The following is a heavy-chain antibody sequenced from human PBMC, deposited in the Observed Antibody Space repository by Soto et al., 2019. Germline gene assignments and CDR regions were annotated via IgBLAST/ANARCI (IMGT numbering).Heavy chain of an antibody. CDR1: GFTFSSYA. D-gene: IGHD6-13*01. Sequence: PGGSLRLSCAASGFTFSSYAMSWVRKAPGKGLAWVLVISGSAGSTYYADSVKGRFTISRDNSKNTLYLQMNSLRAEDTAVYFCAKHSSSWTGGWFDPWGQGTLVTVSS. V-gene: IGHV3-23*01. CDR2: ISGSAGST. CDR3: AKHSSSWTGGWFDP. J-gene: IGHJ5*02.